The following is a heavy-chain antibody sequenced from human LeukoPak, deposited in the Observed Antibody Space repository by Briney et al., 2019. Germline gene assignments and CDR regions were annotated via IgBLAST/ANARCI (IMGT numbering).Heavy chain of an antibody. V-gene: IGHV3-23*01. Sequence: GGSLRLSCEASGFTYSNYWTHWVRQAPGKGLEWVSAISGSGGSTYYADSVKGRFTISRDNSKNTLYLQMNSLRAEDTAVYYCAKDPDYGGNLGGFDYWGQGTLVTVSS. CDR1: GFTYSNYW. D-gene: IGHD4-23*01. CDR3: AKDPDYGGNLGGFDY. CDR2: ISGSGGST. J-gene: IGHJ4*02.